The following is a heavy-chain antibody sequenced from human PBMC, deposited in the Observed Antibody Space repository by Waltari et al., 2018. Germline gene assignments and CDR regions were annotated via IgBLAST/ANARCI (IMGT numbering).Heavy chain of an antibody. D-gene: IGHD3-3*01. CDR1: GGSISRSSYY. CDR2: IYYSGST. Sequence: QLQLQESGPGLVKPSETLSLTCTVSGGSISRSSYYWGWIRQPPGKGLEWIGSIYYSGSTYYNPSLKSRVTISVDTSKNQFSLKLSSVTAADTAVYYCARHETNYDFWSGYYRPTGDYWGQGTLVTVSS. CDR3: ARHETNYDFWSGYYRPTGDY. V-gene: IGHV4-39*01. J-gene: IGHJ4*02.